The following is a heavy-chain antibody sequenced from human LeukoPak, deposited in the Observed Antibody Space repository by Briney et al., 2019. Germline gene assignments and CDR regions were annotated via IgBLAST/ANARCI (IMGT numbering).Heavy chain of an antibody. D-gene: IGHD3-22*01. V-gene: IGHV3-33*06. CDR2: INYDGVQE. J-gene: IGHJ4*02. CDR3: ENWSLGHNDDSSGYEY. Sequence: GGSLRLSCAASGFSLSTYGMNWVRQAPGKGLEWVGGINYDGVQEFYADSVKGRFTVSKDTSKNTLHLQMNNLRAEDTAVYYGENWSLGHNDDSSGYEYWGQGTLVTVSS. CDR1: GFSLSTYG.